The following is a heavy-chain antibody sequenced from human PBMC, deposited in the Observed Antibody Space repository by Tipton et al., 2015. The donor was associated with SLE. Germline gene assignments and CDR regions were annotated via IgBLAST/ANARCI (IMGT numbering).Heavy chain of an antibody. CDR1: GGSFSGYY. J-gene: IGHJ4*02. CDR3: AREDGGKAYFDY. D-gene: IGHD4-23*01. CDR2: IYYSGST. V-gene: IGHV4-30-4*01. Sequence: TLSLTCAVYGGSFSGYYWSWIRQPPGKGLEWIGYIYYSGSTYYNPSLKSRVTISVDTSKNQFSLKLSSVTAADTAVYYCAREDGGKAYFDYWGQGTLVTASP.